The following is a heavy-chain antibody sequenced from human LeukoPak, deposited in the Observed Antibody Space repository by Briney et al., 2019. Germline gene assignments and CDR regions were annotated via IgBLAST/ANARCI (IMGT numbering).Heavy chain of an antibody. Sequence: GGSLRLSCAGSGFSFSSYGVHWVRQAPGKGLEWVAAITYDGSKNFYADFARGRFTISRDNSKNTVYLQMTSLRSEDTAVYYCARVGGEDYDFWSGPSRAFDIWGQGTMVTVSS. V-gene: IGHV3-30*19. D-gene: IGHD3-3*01. CDR3: ARVGGEDYDFWSGPSRAFDI. CDR1: GFSFSSYG. CDR2: ITYDGSKN. J-gene: IGHJ3*02.